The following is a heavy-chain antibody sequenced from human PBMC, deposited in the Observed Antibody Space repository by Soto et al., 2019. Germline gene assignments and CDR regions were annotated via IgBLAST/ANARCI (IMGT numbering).Heavy chain of an antibody. V-gene: IGHV3-73*01. CDR1: GFTFSGSA. CDR3: TRPQVPQTPAPDY. D-gene: IGHD1-1*01. J-gene: IGHJ4*02. Sequence: GGSLRLSCAASGFTFSGSAMHWVRQASGKGLEWVGRIRSKANSYATAYAASVKGRFTISRDDSKNTAYLQMNSLKTEDTAVYYCTRPQVPQTPAPDYWGQGTLVTVSS. CDR2: IRSKANSYAT.